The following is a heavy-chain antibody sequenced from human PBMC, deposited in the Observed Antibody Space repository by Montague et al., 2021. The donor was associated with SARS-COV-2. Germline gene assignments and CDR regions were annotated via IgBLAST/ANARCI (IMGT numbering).Heavy chain of an antibody. V-gene: IGHV4-4*02. CDR2: ILHTGII. CDR3: ASHPVLQQLYS. D-gene: IGHD6-13*01. Sequence: SETLSLTCAVSGASVSSINWWSWVRQPPGRGLEWIAEILHTGIINFNTSLRSRGLISLDSSKNQFFLTLNSVTAADTATYYCASHPVLQQLYSWGQGTLVSVS. CDR1: GASVSSINW. J-gene: IGHJ4*02.